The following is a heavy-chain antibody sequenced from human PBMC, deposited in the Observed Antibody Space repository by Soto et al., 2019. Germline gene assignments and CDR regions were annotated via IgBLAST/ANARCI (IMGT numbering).Heavy chain of an antibody. Sequence: SETLSLTCAVSGGSISSSNWWSWVRQPPGKGLEWIGEIYHSGSTNYNPSLKSRVTISVDKSKNQFSLKLSSVTAADTAVYYCARVPMYYYGSGSYEREGYYYHGMDVWGQGTTVTVS. J-gene: IGHJ6*02. CDR2: IYHSGST. CDR1: GGSISSSNW. CDR3: ARVPMYYYGSGSYEREGYYYHGMDV. D-gene: IGHD3-10*01. V-gene: IGHV4-4*02.